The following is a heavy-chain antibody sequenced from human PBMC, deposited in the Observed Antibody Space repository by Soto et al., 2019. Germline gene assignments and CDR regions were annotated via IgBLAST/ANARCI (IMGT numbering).Heavy chain of an antibody. V-gene: IGHV3-11*05. J-gene: IGHJ2*01. Sequence: QVQLVESGGGLVKPGGSLRLSCGASGFTFSDYYMSWIRQAPGKGLEWVSYISSSSSYTNYADSVKGRFTISRDNAKNSLYLQMNSLRAEDTAVYYCAVGIAAAGYWYFDLWGRGTLVTVSS. D-gene: IGHD6-13*01. CDR3: AVGIAAAGYWYFDL. CDR2: ISSSSSYT. CDR1: GFTFSDYY.